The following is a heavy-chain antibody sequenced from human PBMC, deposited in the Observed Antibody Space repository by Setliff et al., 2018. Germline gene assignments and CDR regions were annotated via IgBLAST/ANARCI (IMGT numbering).Heavy chain of an antibody. V-gene: IGHV4-61*02. Sequence: SETLSLTCTVSGGSVASGSYYWSWIRQPAGKGLEWIGLIQSTGNTNYNPSLQSRVTISIDTSKNQFSLKMTSVTATDTAMYYCAGTPARGTTWLSPFDYWGQGTLVTVS. CDR1: GGSVASGSYY. D-gene: IGHD6-19*01. J-gene: IGHJ4*02. CDR2: IQSTGNT. CDR3: AGTPARGTTWLSPFDY.